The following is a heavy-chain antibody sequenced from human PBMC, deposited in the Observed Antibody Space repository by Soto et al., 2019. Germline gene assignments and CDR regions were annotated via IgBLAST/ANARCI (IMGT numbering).Heavy chain of an antibody. J-gene: IGHJ4*02. V-gene: IGHV1-2*02. CDR3: ARGPPKVITVYGVVLDY. CDR1: GYTFTGTY. Sequence: ASVKISCKASGYTFTGTYIHWVREAPGQGLEWMGRINPHNGGTHFAQKFQGRVTMTSDTFIRTTYMELNSLRPDDTAVYYCARGPPKVITVYGVVLDYWGQGALVTVSS. CDR2: INPHNGGT. D-gene: IGHD3-3*01.